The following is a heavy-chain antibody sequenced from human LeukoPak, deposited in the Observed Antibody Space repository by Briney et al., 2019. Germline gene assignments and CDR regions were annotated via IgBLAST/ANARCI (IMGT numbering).Heavy chain of an antibody. CDR1: GFTFSNYA. D-gene: IGHD3-10*01. CDR3: VREIKIMGFRAFDY. J-gene: IGHJ4*02. CDR2: ISGSGDST. Sequence: GGSLRLSCAASGFTFSNYAVTWVRQAPGKGLEWVSGISGSGDSTYYADSVQGRFTVSRDNSKNTLYLQMDSLTVEDTGLYYCVREIKIMGFRAFDYWGQGTPVTVSS. V-gene: IGHV3-23*01.